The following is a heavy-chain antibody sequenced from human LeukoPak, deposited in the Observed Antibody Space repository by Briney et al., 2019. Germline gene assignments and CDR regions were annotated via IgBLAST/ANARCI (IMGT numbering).Heavy chain of an antibody. CDR2: IIPIFGTA. Sequence: GASVKLSCKASGGTFSSYAISWVRQAPGQGLEWMGGIIPIFGTANYSQKFQGRVTITADESTSTAYMELSSLRSEDTAVYYCARAGDSSGYYYYYGMDVWGQGTTVTVSS. CDR3: ARAGDSSGYYYYYGMDV. V-gene: IGHV1-69*13. CDR1: GGTFSSYA. J-gene: IGHJ6*02. D-gene: IGHD3-22*01.